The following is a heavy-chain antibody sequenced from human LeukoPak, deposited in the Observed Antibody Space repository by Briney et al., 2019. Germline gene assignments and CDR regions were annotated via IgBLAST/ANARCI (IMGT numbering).Heavy chain of an antibody. D-gene: IGHD2-2*01. CDR1: GGSFSGYY. Sequence: SETLSLTCAVYGGSFSGYYWSWIRQPPGKGLEWIGEINHSGSTNYNPSLKSRVTISVETSKNQFSLKLSSVTAADTAVYYCARGGPIVVVPAAMGDFDYWGQGTLVTVSS. J-gene: IGHJ4*02. CDR3: ARGGPIVVVPAAMGDFDY. CDR2: INHSGST. V-gene: IGHV4-34*01.